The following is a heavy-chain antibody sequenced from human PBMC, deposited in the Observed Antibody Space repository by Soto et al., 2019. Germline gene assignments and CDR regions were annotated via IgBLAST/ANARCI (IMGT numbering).Heavy chain of an antibody. CDR2: IYLIGST. D-gene: IGHD2-21*01. V-gene: IGHV4-30-2*01. CDR1: GGSFSGYS. Sequence: SETLSLTCAVYGGSFSGYSWSWIRQPPGKGLELIVYIYLIGSTYYNPSLKSRVTISVDRSKNHFSLKLSFVTAADTAVYYCARGNVVAIDYWGQGTLVTVSS. J-gene: IGHJ4*02. CDR3: ARGNVVAIDY.